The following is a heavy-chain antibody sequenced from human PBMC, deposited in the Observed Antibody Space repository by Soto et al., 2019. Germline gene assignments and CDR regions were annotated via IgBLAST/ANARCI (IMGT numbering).Heavy chain of an antibody. V-gene: IGHV4-31*03. CDR1: GGSISSGGYY. CDR3: ARGGRSWYFDY. D-gene: IGHD6-13*01. CDR2: ISYSGST. Sequence: SVAPSLTCTVSGGSISSGGYYWSWIRQHPGKGLEWIGYISYSGSTYYNPSLKSRVTISVDTSKNQFSLTLRSVTAADTAVYYCARGGRSWYFDYWSQGPLVTVSS. J-gene: IGHJ4*02.